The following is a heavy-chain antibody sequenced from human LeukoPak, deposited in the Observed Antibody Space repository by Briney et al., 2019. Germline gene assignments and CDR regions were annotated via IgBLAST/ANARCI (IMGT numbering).Heavy chain of an antibody. V-gene: IGHV4-4*07. D-gene: IGHD3-10*01. Sequence: SETLSLTCTVSGGSISSYYWSWIRQPAGKGLEWIGRIYTSGSTNYNPSLRSRVTISVDTSKNQFSLKLSSVTAADTAVYYCARRVRVTMVRGVPRNNWFDPWGQGTLVTVSS. CDR3: ARRVRVTMVRGVPRNNWFDP. CDR2: IYTSGST. J-gene: IGHJ5*02. CDR1: GGSISSYY.